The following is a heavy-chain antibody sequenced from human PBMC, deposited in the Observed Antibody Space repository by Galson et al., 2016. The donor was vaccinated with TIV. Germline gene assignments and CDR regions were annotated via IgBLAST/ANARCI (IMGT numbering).Heavy chain of an antibody. Sequence: SLRLSCAASGFSFGTYGMHWVRQAPGKGLEWVAIIWFDGSEKYYADSVKGRFTISSDNSKKTLYLHLSSLTAEATAVYYCARELRCDTTSCNSLFDYWGQGTLVPVSS. J-gene: IGHJ4*02. V-gene: IGHV3-33*01. CDR2: IWFDGSEK. CDR1: GFSFGTYG. CDR3: ARELRCDTTSCNSLFDY. D-gene: IGHD2-2*01.